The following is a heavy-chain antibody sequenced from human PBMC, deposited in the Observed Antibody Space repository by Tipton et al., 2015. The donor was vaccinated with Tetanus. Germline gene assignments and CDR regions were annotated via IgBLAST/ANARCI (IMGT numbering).Heavy chain of an antibody. J-gene: IGHJ2*01. D-gene: IGHD4-23*01. V-gene: IGHV4-39*01. CDR3: ATLTTVVTPRWYFDL. CDR2: IYYSGST. Sequence: TLSLTRTVSGGSISSSSYHWGWIRQPPGKGLEWIGSIYYSGSTYYNPSLKSRVTISVDTSKNQFSLKLTSVTAADTAVYYCATLTTVVTPRWYFDLWGRGTQVTVSS. CDR1: GGSISSSSYH.